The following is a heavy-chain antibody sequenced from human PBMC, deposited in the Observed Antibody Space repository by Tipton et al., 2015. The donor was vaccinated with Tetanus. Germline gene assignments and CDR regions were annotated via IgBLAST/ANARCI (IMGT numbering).Heavy chain of an antibody. J-gene: IGHJ4*02. CDR3: GKQNGGRWVVDH. D-gene: IGHD4-23*01. CDR1: GFTFNTYA. Sequence: SLRLSCEASGFTFNTYAMNWVRQAPGKGLEWVASITGRGDATYYSDSVKGRFTISRDNAKNSLYLQMNSLSADDTAVYYCGKQNGGRWVVDHWGQGTLVTVSS. V-gene: IGHV3-23*01. CDR2: ITGRGDAT.